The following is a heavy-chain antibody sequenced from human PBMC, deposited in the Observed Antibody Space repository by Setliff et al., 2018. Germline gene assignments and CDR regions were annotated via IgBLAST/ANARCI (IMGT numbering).Heavy chain of an antibody. D-gene: IGHD2-2*01. CDR2: MYHSEST. CDR3: ARALGYCRRTGCYADAFDI. J-gene: IGHJ3*02. Sequence: SATLSLTCAVSGYSISRDYYWGWIRQPPGKGLEWIGSMYHSESTYYNPSLKSRVTISVDTSKNQFSLKLNYVTSADTAVYYCARALGYCRRTGCYADAFDIWGQGTMVTVSS. CDR1: GYSISRDYY. V-gene: IGHV4-38-2*01.